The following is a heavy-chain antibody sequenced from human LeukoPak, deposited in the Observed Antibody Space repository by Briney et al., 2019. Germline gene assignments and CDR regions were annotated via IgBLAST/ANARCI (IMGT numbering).Heavy chain of an antibody. CDR3: ARGPGPRYCSSTSCHRGAFDI. Sequence: SVKVSCKASGGTFSSYAISWVRQAPGQGLEWMGGIIPIFGTANYAQKFQGRVTITTDESTSTAYMELSSLRSEDTAVYYCARGPGPRYCSSTSCHRGAFDIWGQGTMVTVSS. CDR2: IIPIFGTA. CDR1: GGTFSSYA. J-gene: IGHJ3*02. D-gene: IGHD2-2*01. V-gene: IGHV1-69*05.